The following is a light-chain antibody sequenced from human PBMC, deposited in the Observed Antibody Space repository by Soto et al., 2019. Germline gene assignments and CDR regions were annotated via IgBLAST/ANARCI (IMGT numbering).Light chain of an antibody. Sequence: EIVLTQSPGTLSLSPGERVTLSCRASQSMSSSYLAWYQQKPGQAPRLLIYGASSRATGIPGRFSGSGSGTDFTLTIHGLEPEDFAVYYCQRYDTSSLTFGGGTKVE. CDR1: QSMSSSY. CDR3: QRYDTSSLT. V-gene: IGKV3-20*01. CDR2: GAS. J-gene: IGKJ4*01.